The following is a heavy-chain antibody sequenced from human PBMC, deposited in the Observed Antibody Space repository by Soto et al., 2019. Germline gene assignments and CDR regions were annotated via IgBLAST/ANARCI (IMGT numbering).Heavy chain of an antibody. J-gene: IGHJ6*02. CDR3: ARGGVSSSFPPYGMDV. D-gene: IGHD6-13*01. Sequence: SETLSLTCAVYGGSFSGYYWSWIHQPPGKGLEWIGEINHSGSTNYNPSLKSRVTISVDTSKNQFSLKLSSVTAADTAVYYCARGGVSSSFPPYGMDVWGQGTTVTVSS. V-gene: IGHV4-34*01. CDR2: INHSGST. CDR1: GGSFSGYY.